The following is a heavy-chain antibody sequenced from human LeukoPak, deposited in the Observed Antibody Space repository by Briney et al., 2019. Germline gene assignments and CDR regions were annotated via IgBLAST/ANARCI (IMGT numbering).Heavy chain of an antibody. CDR3: ARENVSLEIFDY. CDR2: IYYSGST. CDR1: GGSISSYY. V-gene: IGHV4-59*01. D-gene: IGHD5-24*01. Sequence: SETLSLTCTVSGGSISSYYWSWIRQPPGKGLEWIGYIYYSGSTNYNPSLKSRVTISVDTSKNQFSLKLSSVTAADTAVYYCARENVSLEIFDYWGQGTLVTVSS. J-gene: IGHJ4*02.